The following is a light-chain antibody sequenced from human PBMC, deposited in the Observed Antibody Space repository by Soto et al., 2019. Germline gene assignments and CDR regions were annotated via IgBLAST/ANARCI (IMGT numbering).Light chain of an antibody. CDR1: VSNIGDNY. CDR3: GAWDSSLSVVM. V-gene: IGLV1-51*01. Sequence: QSVLTQPPSVSAAPGQKVTISCSGSVSNIGDNYVSWYQHLPGTAPKLLIYDNDRRPSGIPDRFSASKSDTSATLAITGLQTGDEADYYCGAWDSSLSVVMFGGGTKLTVL. CDR2: DND. J-gene: IGLJ3*02.